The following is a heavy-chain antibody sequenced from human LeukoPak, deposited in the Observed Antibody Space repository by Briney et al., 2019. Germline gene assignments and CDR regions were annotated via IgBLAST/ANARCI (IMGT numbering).Heavy chain of an antibody. CDR2: IYYSGST. CDR1: GGSISSGGYS. J-gene: IGHJ3*02. Sequence: PSQTLSLTCAVSGGSISSGGYSWSWIRQPPGKGLEWIGYIYYSGSTNYNPSLKSRVTISVDTSKNQFSLNLSSVTAADTAVYYCAREYSGSQDGFDIWGQGTMVTVSS. V-gene: IGHV4-61*08. CDR3: AREYSGSQDGFDI. D-gene: IGHD1-26*01.